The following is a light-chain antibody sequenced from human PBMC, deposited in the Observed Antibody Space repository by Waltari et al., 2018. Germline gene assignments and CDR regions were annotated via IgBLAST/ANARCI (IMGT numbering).Light chain of an antibody. V-gene: IGKV1-39*01. CDR3: QQSFKIPLS. Sequence: DIQVTQSPSFLSASVGDRVTFTCRASQNIDNFFNWYQQKPGSAPRLLVYAAIKLENGVPSRFSASGAGTEVTLTISSLQPEDFATYYCQQSFKIPLSFGGGTKVEIK. CDR1: QNIDNF. J-gene: IGKJ4*01. CDR2: AAI.